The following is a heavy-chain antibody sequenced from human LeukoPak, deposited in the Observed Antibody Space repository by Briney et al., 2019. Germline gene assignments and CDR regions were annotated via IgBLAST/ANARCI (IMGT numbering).Heavy chain of an antibody. D-gene: IGHD2-21*01. V-gene: IGHV4-61*02. CDR3: ARELEVIRD. J-gene: IGHJ4*02. CDR1: GGSISSGSYY. Sequence: SETLSLTCTVSGGSISSGSYYWSWIRQPAGKGLEWIGRIYTSGSTNYNPSLKSRVTISVDTSKNRFSLQMRSVTATDTAVYYCARELEVIRDWGQGTLVIVSS. CDR2: IYTSGST.